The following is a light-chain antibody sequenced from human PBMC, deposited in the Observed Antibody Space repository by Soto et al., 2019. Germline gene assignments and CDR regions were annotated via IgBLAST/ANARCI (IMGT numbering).Light chain of an antibody. J-gene: IGKJ1*01. CDR2: AVS. V-gene: IGKV1-39*01. CDR3: QQTYSFPRT. Sequence: DIQMSQYPSSLSASVGDRVIITCRASRPINKYLNWYQQTPGKAPKVLIYAVSSLESVVPSRFSGSGSGTYFTLTISSLQPEDFATYQQTYSFPRTFGQGT. CDR1: RPINKY.